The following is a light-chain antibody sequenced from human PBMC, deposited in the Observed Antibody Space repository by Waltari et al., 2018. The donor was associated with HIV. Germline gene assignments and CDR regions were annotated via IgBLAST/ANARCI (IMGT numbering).Light chain of an antibody. J-gene: IGLJ2*01. Sequence: QSALTQPASVSGSPGASITISCAGDSDIGNYVSWYQLHPGEVPQMVIFDVNKRPSGFSHRFSGSNSGNTASLTISGLQADDEADYFCLSYRGSLRLFGGGTKLTVL. CDR3: LSYRGSLRL. CDR2: DVN. CDR1: SDIGNY. V-gene: IGLV2-14*01.